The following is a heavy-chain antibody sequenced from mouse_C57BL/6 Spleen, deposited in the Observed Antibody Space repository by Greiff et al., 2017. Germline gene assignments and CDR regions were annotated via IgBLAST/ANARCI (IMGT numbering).Heavy chain of an antibody. Sequence: DVKLVESGGGLVKPGGSLKLSCAASGFTFSGYAMSWVRQTPEKRLEWVATISDGGSYTYYPDNVKGRFTISRDNAKNNLYLQMSHLKSEDTAMYYCAREGQLRLHYWGQGTTLTVSS. CDR1: GFTFSGYA. J-gene: IGHJ2*01. D-gene: IGHD3-2*02. V-gene: IGHV5-4*01. CDR2: ISDGGSYT. CDR3: AREGQLRLHY.